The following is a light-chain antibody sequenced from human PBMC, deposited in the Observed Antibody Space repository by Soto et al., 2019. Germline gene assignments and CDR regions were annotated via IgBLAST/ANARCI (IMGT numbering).Light chain of an antibody. Sequence: EIVLTQSPGTLCLSPGERATLSCRASQSGSSTYLAWYQQKPGQAPGLLIYDASNRATGIPARFSGSGSGTDFTLTISSLEPEDFAVYYCQQRSNWQITFGQGTRLEI. CDR1: QSGSSTY. CDR2: DAS. V-gene: IGKV3D-20*02. CDR3: QQRSNWQIT. J-gene: IGKJ5*01.